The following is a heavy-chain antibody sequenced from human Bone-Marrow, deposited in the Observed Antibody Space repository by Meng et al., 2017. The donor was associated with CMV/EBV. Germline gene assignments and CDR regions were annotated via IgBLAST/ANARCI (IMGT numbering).Heavy chain of an antibody. CDR1: GFTFSSYG. CDR3: AKGVWLPARFDY. Sequence: GESLKISCAASGFTFSSYGMHWVRQAPGKGLEWVAFIRYDGSNKYYADSVKGRFTISRDNSKNTLYLQMNSLRAEETAVYYCAKGVWLPARFDYWGQGTLFTVSS. J-gene: IGHJ4*02. D-gene: IGHD2-8*01. V-gene: IGHV3-30*02. CDR2: IRYDGSNK.